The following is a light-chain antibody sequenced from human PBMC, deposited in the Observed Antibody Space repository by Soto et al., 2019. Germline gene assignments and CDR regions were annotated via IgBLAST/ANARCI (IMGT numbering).Light chain of an antibody. J-gene: IGLJ3*02. V-gene: IGLV2-14*01. CDR2: EVY. CDR1: GSDVGGYDY. Sequence: QSALTQPASVSGSPGQSITISCTGTGSDVGGYDYVSWYQQNPGKAPKLMIYEVYNRPSEVSDRFSGSKSGNTASLTISGLQAEDEADYHCASYTSSNTWVFGGGTKLTVL. CDR3: ASYTSSNTWV.